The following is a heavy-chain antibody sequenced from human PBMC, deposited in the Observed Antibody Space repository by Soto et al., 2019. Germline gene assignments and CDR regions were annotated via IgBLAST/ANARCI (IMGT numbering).Heavy chain of an antibody. CDR1: GGSISSYY. V-gene: IGHV4-59*01. CDR3: ARVSGSYYHVYYFDY. J-gene: IGHJ4*02. Sequence: PSETLSLTCTVSGGSISSYYWSWIRQPPGKGLEWIGYIYYSGSTNYNPSLKSRVTISVDKSKNQFSLRLSSVTAADTAVYYCARVSGSYYHVYYFDYWGQGTLVTVSS. D-gene: IGHD1-26*01. CDR2: IYYSGST.